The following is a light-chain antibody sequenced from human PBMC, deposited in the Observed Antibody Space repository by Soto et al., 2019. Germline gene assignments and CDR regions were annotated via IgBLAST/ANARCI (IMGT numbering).Light chain of an antibody. CDR1: QTINNW. CDR3: QQYNTYPLP. J-gene: IGKJ5*01. Sequence: DIQMTQSPSTLSASVGDRVTITCRASQTINNWLAWYQQKPGKAPKVLIYKASILESGVPSRFSGSGSGTAFTLTITTLHPDDFATYYCQQYNTYPLPFGQGTRLQMK. V-gene: IGKV1-5*03. CDR2: KAS.